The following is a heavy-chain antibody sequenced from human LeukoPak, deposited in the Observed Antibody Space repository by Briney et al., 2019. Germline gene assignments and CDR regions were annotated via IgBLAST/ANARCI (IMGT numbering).Heavy chain of an antibody. CDR2: INSDETST. J-gene: IGHJ4*02. CDR1: GFTFSSYW. D-gene: IGHD2-15*01. CDR3: ATSTYCSGGSCYSRTFQY. V-gene: IGHV3-74*01. Sequence: GGSLRLSCAASGFTFSSYWMHWVRQAPGKGLVWVSRINSDETSTSYADSVKGRLTISRDNAQKTLYLQMNSLRAEDTAVYYCATSTYCSGGSCYSRTFQYWGQGTLVTVSS.